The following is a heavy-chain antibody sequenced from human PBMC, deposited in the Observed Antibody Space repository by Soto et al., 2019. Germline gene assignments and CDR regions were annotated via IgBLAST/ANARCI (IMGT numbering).Heavy chain of an antibody. V-gene: IGHV4-39*01. D-gene: IGHD3-10*01. J-gene: IGHJ4*02. CDR1: GGSITSSNYY. Sequence: SETLSLTCTVSGGSITSSNYYWGWIRQSPGKGLEWIGSLYYSGRPSYYNPSLKSRVTISVDTSKNQFSLKLSSVTAADTAVFYCARHRGWLWIHYWGQGTLVTVSS. CDR3: ARHRGWLWIHY. CDR2: LYYSGRPS.